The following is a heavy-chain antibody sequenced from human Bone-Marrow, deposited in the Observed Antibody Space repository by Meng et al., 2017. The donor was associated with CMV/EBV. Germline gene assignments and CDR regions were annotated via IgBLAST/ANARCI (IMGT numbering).Heavy chain of an antibody. V-gene: IGHV3-30*02. CDR2: IRYDGSNK. J-gene: IGHJ4*02. CDR1: GFTFSSYG. D-gene: IGHD6-6*01. CDR3: AKGPPAYSSSSGVDY. Sequence: SGFTFSSYGMHWVRQAPGKGLEWVAFIRYDGSNKYYADSVKGRFTISRDNSKNTLYLQMNSLRAEDTAVYYCAKGPPAYSSSSGVDYWGQGTLVTVSS.